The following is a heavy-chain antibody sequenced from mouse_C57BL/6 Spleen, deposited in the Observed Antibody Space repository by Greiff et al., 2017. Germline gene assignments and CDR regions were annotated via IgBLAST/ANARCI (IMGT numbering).Heavy chain of an antibody. V-gene: IGHV2-9-1*01. J-gene: IGHJ4*01. Sequence: QVQLKESGPGLVAPSQSLSITCTVSGFSLTSYAISWVRQPPGKGLEWLGVIWTGGGTTYNSALKSRLSISKDNSKSQVFLKMNSLQTDDTARYYCARNYGSSYHYAMDYWCQGTSVSVSS. CDR1: GFSLTSYA. CDR3: ARNYGSSYHYAMDY. D-gene: IGHD1-1*01. CDR2: IWTGGGT.